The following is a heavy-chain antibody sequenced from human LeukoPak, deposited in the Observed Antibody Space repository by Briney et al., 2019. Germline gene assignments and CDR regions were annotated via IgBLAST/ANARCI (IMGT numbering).Heavy chain of an antibody. J-gene: IGHJ4*02. CDR1: GYTFTSYY. D-gene: IGHD6-19*01. CDR2: INPSGGST. Sequence: ASVKVSCKASGYTFTSYYMHWVRQAPGQGLEWMGIINPSGGSTSYAQKFQGRVTMTRDTSISTAYMELSRLRSDDTAVYYCARGFPYSSGWLPYNPELDYWGQGTLVTVSS. CDR3: ARGFPYSSGWLPYNPELDY. V-gene: IGHV1-46*01.